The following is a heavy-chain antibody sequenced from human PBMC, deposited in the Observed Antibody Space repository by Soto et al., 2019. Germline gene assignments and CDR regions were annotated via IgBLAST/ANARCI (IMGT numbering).Heavy chain of an antibody. CDR2: IIPIFGTA. CDR1: GGTFSSYA. V-gene: IGHV1-69*13. CDR3: ARDPLSSYGPRQYYYYGMDV. Sequence: GASVKVSCKASGGTFSSYAISWVRQAPGQGLEWMGGIIPIFGTANYAQKFQGRVTITADESTSTAYMELSSLRSEDTAVYYCARDPLSSYGPRQYYYYGMDVWGQGTTVTAP. D-gene: IGHD5-18*01. J-gene: IGHJ6*02.